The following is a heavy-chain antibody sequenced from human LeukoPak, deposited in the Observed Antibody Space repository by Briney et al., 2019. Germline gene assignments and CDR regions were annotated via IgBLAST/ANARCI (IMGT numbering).Heavy chain of an antibody. V-gene: IGHV4-34*01. Sequence: SETLSLTCTVSGGSISSYYWSWIRQPPGKGLEWIGEINHSGSTNYNPSLKSRVTISVDTSKNQFSLKLSSVTAADTAVYYCARGYRWTDYWGQGTLVTVSS. CDR2: INHSGST. CDR3: ARGYRWTDY. CDR1: GGSISSYY. J-gene: IGHJ4*02. D-gene: IGHD4-23*01.